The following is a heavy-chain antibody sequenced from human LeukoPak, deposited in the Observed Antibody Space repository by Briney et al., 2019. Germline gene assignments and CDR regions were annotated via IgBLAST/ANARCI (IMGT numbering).Heavy chain of an antibody. V-gene: IGHV3-23*01. D-gene: IGHD6-13*01. CDR1: GFTFSSYS. Sequence: GGSLRLSCAASGFTFSSYSMNWVRQAPGKGLEWVSAISGSGGSTYYADSVKGRFTISRDNSKNTLYLQMNSLRAEDTAVYYCAKVRGYSSSWYLIDYWGQGTLVTVSS. CDR3: AKVRGYSSSWYLIDY. J-gene: IGHJ4*02. CDR2: ISGSGGST.